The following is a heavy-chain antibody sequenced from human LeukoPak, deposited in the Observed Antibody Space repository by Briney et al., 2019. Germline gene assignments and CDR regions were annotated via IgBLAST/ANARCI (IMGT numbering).Heavy chain of an antibody. Sequence: GASVKVSCKASGYTFTSYGISWVRQAPGQGLEWMGIINPSGGSTSYAQKFQGRVTMTRDTSTSTVYMELSSLRSEDTAVYYCARGALRYFDWRRTTITNLDYWGQGTLVTVSS. CDR2: INPSGGST. CDR3: ARGALRYFDWRRTTITNLDY. CDR1: GYTFTSYG. V-gene: IGHV1-46*01. D-gene: IGHD3-9*01. J-gene: IGHJ4*02.